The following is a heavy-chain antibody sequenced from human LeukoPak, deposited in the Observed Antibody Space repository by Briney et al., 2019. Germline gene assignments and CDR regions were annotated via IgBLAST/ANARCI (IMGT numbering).Heavy chain of an antibody. V-gene: IGHV3-48*03. Sequence: PGGSLRLSCAASGFTFSSYEMHWVRQPPGKGLEWVSYISSSDSTIYYADSVKGRFTISRDNAKNSLYLQMNSLRAEDTAVYYCARDYGGSSPFDYWGRGTLVTVSS. CDR3: ARDYGGSSPFDY. CDR2: ISSSDSTI. CDR1: GFTFSSYE. J-gene: IGHJ4*02. D-gene: IGHD4-23*01.